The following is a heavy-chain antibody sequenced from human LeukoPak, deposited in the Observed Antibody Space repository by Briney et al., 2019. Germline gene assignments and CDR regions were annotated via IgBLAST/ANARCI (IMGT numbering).Heavy chain of an antibody. CDR1: GGSISSSSYY. CDR3: ERNDSGYESFDY. D-gene: IGHD5-12*01. J-gene: IGHJ4*02. V-gene: IGHV4-39*01. Sequence: SETLSLTCTVSGGSISSSSYYWGWIRQPPGKGLEWIGSIYYSGSTYYNPSLKSRVTISVDTSKNQFSLKLSSVTAADTAVYYCERNDSGYESFDYWGQGTLVTVSS. CDR2: IYYSGST.